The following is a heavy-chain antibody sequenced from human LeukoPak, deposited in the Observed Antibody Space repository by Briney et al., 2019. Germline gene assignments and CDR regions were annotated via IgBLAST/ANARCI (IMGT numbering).Heavy chain of an antibody. CDR1: GYSISSGYY. V-gene: IGHV4-59*01. D-gene: IGHD3-22*01. CDR2: IYYSGST. CDR3: TRGSIAYYYMDV. J-gene: IGHJ6*03. Sequence: SETLSLTCNVSGYSISSGYYWSWIRQPPGKGLEWIGNIYYSGSTNYNPSLKSRVTISVDTSKNQFSLKLSSVTAADTAVYYCTRGSIAYYYMDVWGKGTTVTISS.